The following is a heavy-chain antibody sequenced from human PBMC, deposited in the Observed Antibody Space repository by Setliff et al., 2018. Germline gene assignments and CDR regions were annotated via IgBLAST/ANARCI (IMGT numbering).Heavy chain of an antibody. CDR3: ARDIAVAGLAVFQH. Sequence: GGSLRLSCAASGFTFSSYSMNWVRQAPGKGLEWVSSISSGSSYIYYADSVKGRFTISRDNAKNSLYLQMNSLRAEGTAVYYCARDIAVAGLAVFQHWGQGTLVTVSS. J-gene: IGHJ1*01. D-gene: IGHD6-19*01. CDR2: ISSGSSYI. CDR1: GFTFSSYS. V-gene: IGHV3-21*01.